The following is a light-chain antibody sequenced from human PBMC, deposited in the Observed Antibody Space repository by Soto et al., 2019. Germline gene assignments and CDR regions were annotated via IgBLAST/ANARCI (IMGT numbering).Light chain of an antibody. CDR3: AAWDDSLSGFYV. V-gene: IGLV1-47*01. J-gene: IGLJ1*01. CDR1: SSNIGSNY. Sequence: QPVLTQPPSASGTPGQRGSISCSGSSSNIGSNYVYWYQQLPGTAPKLLIYRNNQRPSGVPDRFSGSKSGTSASLAISGLRSEDEADYYCAAWDDSLSGFYVFGTGTKVTVL. CDR2: RNN.